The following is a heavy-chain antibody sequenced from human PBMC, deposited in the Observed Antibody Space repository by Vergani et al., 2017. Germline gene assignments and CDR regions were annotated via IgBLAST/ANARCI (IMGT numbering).Heavy chain of an antibody. V-gene: IGHV3-30*02. CDR3: TKAKTMNTATTRASEY. Sequence: QVQLAESGGGVVQPGGSLRLSCAASGFSFSTYGMHWVRQPPGKGLEWVAFVRNDGGDRYYADSVEGRFTISKDNSRNTVYLKMNSLRAEDKTLYYCTKAKTMNTATTRASEYWRQGTLVTVSS. J-gene: IGHJ4*02. CDR1: GFSFSTYG. D-gene: IGHD1-1*01. CDR2: VRNDGGDR.